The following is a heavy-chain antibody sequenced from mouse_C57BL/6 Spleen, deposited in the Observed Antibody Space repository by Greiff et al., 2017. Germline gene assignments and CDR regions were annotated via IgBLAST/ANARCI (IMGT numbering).Heavy chain of an antibody. Sequence: VQLQQPGAELVRPGSSVKLSCKASGYTFTSYWMHWVKQRPIPGLEWIGNIDPSDSGTHYNQKFKDKATLTIDKSSSNAYMQLSSLPSEDSAVYYCAYLDYDGGFAYWGQGTLVTVSA. V-gene: IGHV1-52*01. CDR3: AYLDYDGGFAY. CDR2: IDPSDSGT. CDR1: GYTFTSYW. D-gene: IGHD2-3*01. J-gene: IGHJ3*01.